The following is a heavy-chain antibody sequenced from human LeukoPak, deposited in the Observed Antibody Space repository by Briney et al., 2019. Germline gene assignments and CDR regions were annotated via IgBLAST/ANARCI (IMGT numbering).Heavy chain of an antibody. Sequence: GGSLRLSCAASGFTFSSYAMSWVRQAPGKGLEWVSAISNSGSNTYYADSVKGRFTISRDNSKNTLYLQMNSLRAGDTAVYYCATITAYRIASDYWGQGTLVTVSS. J-gene: IGHJ4*02. D-gene: IGHD1-14*01. CDR2: ISNSGSNT. CDR3: ATITAYRIASDY. CDR1: GFTFSSYA. V-gene: IGHV3-23*01.